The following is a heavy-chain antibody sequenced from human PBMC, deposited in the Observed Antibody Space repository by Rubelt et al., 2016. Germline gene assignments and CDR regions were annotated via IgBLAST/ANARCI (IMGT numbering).Heavy chain of an antibody. D-gene: IGHD2-15*01. J-gene: IGHJ4*02. CDR1: GFTLSSHS. V-gene: IGHV4-4*02. CDR3: ARRYCSGDSCSTVDY. CDR2: VNHLGST. Sequence: LQLVESGGGLAQPGGSLRLSCAVSGFTLSSHSMNWVRQAPGKGLAWIGEVNHLGSTTYNASLKSRVTISADTSQNQFSLKVRSVTAPDTGVSYCARRYCSGDSCSTVDYWGQGTLVTVSS.